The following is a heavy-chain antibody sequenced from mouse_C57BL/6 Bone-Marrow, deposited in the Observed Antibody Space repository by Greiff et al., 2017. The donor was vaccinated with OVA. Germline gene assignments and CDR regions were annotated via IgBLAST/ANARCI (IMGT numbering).Heavy chain of an antibody. CDR1: GFTFSSYA. D-gene: IGHD1-1*01. CDR3: ARDRGYGSSAWFAY. CDR2: ISDGGSYT. V-gene: IGHV5-4*01. Sequence: DVKLVESGGGLVKPGGSLKLSCAASGFTFSSYAMSWVRQTPEKRLEWVATISDGGSYTYYPDNVKGRFTISRDNAKNNLYLQMSHLKSEDTAMYYCARDRGYGSSAWFAYWGQGILVTVSA. J-gene: IGHJ3*01.